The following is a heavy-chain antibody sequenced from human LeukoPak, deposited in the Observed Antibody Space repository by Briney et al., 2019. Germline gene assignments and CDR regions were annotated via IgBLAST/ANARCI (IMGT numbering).Heavy chain of an antibody. D-gene: IGHD4-17*01. CDR1: GLTISSYS. Sequence: PGGSLRLSCAASGLTISSYSMNWVRQAPGKGLEWVSSVGSSSSSIYYAESVKGRFTISRDNAKNSLYLQMNSLRAEDAAVYYCARENGEAFDYWGQGTLVNVSS. V-gene: IGHV3-21*04. J-gene: IGHJ4*02. CDR2: VGSSSSSI. CDR3: ARENGEAFDY.